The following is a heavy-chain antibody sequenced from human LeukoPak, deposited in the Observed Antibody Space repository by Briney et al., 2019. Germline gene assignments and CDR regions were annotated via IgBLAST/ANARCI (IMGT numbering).Heavy chain of an antibody. CDR3: TSPRENSGWQPFDY. D-gene: IGHD6-19*01. V-gene: IGHV1-8*01. J-gene: IGHJ4*02. CDR1: GYTFTSYD. Sequence: VASVKVSCKASGYTFTSYDINWVRQATGQGLEWMGWMNPNSGNTGYAQNFQGRVTMTRNTSITTAYMELSSLRSEDTAVYYCTSPRENSGWQPFDYWGQGTPVTVSS. CDR2: MNPNSGNT.